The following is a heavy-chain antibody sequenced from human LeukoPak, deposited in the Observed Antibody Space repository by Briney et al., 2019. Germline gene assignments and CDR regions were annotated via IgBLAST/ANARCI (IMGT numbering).Heavy chain of an antibody. J-gene: IGHJ3*02. CDR2: ISGSGGST. CDR1: GFTFSSYA. V-gene: IGHV3-23*01. Sequence: EAGGSLRLSCAASGFTFSSYAMSWVRQAPGKGLEWVSAISGSGGSTYYADSVKGRFTISRDNSKNTLYLQMNSLRAEDTAVYYCARAWGQQLVLRYAFDIWGQGTMVTVSS. D-gene: IGHD6-13*01. CDR3: ARAWGQQLVLRYAFDI.